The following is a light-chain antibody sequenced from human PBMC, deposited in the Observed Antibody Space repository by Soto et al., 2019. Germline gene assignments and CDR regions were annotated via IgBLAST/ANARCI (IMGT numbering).Light chain of an antibody. J-gene: IGKJ1*01. V-gene: IGKV1-39*01. CDR1: QSISNY. Sequence: DIQMTQSPSSLSASVGDRVTITCRASQSISNYLNWYQQKPGKAPKLLIYAASSMQSGVPSRFSGSGSEKDFTLTISSLQPDDSATYYCQQSFSPLWTFGQGTKVE. CDR3: QQSFSPLWT. CDR2: AAS.